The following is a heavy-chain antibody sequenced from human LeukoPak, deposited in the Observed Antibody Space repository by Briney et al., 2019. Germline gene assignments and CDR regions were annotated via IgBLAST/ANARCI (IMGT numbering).Heavy chain of an antibody. V-gene: IGHV3-23*01. CDR3: AKDIVLVPVPLGDY. D-gene: IGHD2-2*01. J-gene: IGHJ4*02. CDR2: ISGSGSTT. CDR1: GFTFGTSW. Sequence: PGGSLRLSCAVSGFTFGTSWMHWVRQAPGRGLVWVSAISGSGSTTYYADSVKGRFTISRDNSKNTLYLQMNSLRAEDTAVYYCAKDIVLVPVPLGDYWGQGTLVTVSS.